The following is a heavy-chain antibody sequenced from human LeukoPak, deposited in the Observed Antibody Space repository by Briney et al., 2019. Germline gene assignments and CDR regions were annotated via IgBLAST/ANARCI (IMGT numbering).Heavy chain of an antibody. J-gene: IGHJ5*02. V-gene: IGHV1-8*01. D-gene: IGHD6-13*01. CDR3: ARGWGIAADLFDP. Sequence: ASVKVSCKGSGYTFTRYDINWVGQATGQGGEWMGWMNPNSGKTGYAQKFQGRVTMTSNTSISTAYMELSSLRSEDTAVYYCARGWGIAADLFDPWGQGTLVTVSS. CDR1: GYTFTRYD. CDR2: MNPNSGKT.